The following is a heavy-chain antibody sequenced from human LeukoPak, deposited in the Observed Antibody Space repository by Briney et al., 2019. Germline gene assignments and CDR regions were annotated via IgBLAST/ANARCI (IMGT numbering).Heavy chain of an antibody. D-gene: IGHD3-22*01. J-gene: IGHJ4*02. CDR2: INPNSGGT. CDR3: ARERYYYDSSGYYYYFDY. Sequence: GASVKVSCKASGYTFTSYYMHWVRQAPGQGLEWMGWINPNSGGTNYAQKFQGRVTMTRDTSISTAYMELSRLRSDDTAVYYCARERYYYDSSGYYYYFDYWGQGTLVTVSS. CDR1: GYTFTSYY. V-gene: IGHV1-2*02.